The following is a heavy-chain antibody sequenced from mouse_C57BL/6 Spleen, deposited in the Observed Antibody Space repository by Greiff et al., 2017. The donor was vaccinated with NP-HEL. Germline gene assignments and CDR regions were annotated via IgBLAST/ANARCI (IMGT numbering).Heavy chain of an antibody. CDR3: ARSLITTVVGYFDY. CDR1: GFSLTSYA. Sequence: VQLQQSGPGLVAPSQSLSITCTVSGFSLTSYAISWVRQPPGKGLEWLGVIWTGGGTNYNSALKSRLSISKDNSKSQVFLKMNSLQTDDTARYYCARSLITTVVGYFDYWGQGTTLTVSS. D-gene: IGHD1-1*01. V-gene: IGHV2-9-1*01. J-gene: IGHJ2*01. CDR2: IWTGGGT.